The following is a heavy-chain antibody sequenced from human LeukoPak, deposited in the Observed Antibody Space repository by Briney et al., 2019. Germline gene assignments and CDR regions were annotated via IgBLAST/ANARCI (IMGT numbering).Heavy chain of an antibody. J-gene: IGHJ4*02. CDR3: ARQFDDSSGPHFDY. CDR2: INPNSGGT. V-gene: IGHV1-2*02. Sequence: ASVKVSCKASGYTFTGYYMHWVRQAPGQGLEWMGWINPNSGGTNYAQKFQGRVTMTRDTSISTAYMELSRLRSDDTAVYYCARQFDDSSGPHFDYWGQGTLVTVSS. CDR1: GYTFTGYY. D-gene: IGHD3-22*01.